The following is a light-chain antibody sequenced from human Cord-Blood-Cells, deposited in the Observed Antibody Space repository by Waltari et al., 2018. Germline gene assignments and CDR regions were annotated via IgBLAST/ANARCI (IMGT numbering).Light chain of an antibody. CDR3: QQYYSTPYT. J-gene: IGKJ2*01. CDR1: QSVLYSSNNKNY. CDR2: WAS. Sequence: DIVMTQSPDSTAVSLGERATINCKSSQSVLYSSNNKNYLAWYQHKPGQPPKLLIYWASTRESGVPDRFSGSGSGTDFTLTISSLQAEDVAVYYCQQYYSTPYTFGQGTKLEIK. V-gene: IGKV4-1*01.